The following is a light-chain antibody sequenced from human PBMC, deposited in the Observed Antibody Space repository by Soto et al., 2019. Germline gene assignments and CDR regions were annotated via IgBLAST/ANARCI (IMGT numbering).Light chain of an antibody. CDR3: SSYAGSNNWV. CDR2: EVS. J-gene: IGLJ3*02. V-gene: IGLV2-8*01. Sequence: QSALTQPPSASGSPGQSVTISCTGTGSDVGGYDYVSWYQQHPGKAPKFMIYEVSKRPLGVPDRFSGYKSGNTASLTVSGLQAEDEADYYRSSYAGSNNWVFGGGTKLTVL. CDR1: GSDVGGYDY.